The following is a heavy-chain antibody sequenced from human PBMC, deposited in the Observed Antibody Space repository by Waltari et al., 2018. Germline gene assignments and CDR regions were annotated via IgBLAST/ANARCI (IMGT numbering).Heavy chain of an antibody. CDR2: ISSSGSTI. CDR1: GFTFSSYE. D-gene: IGHD2-2*01. J-gene: IGHJ6*02. CDR3: ARVVVPAAPDPYYYYGMDV. V-gene: IGHV3-48*03. Sequence: EVQLVESGGGLVQPVGSLRLSCAASGFTFSSYEMNWVRQAPGKGLEWVSYISSSGSTIYYADSVKGRFTISRDNAKNSLYLQMNSLRAEDTAVYYCARVVVPAAPDPYYYYGMDVWGQGTTVTVSS.